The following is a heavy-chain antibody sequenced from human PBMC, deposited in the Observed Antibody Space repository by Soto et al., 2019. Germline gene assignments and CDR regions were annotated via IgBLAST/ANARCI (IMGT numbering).Heavy chain of an antibody. D-gene: IGHD2-2*01. CDR1: GFSLSTSGVG. CDR3: AHSPLGYCSSTSCRGVWFDP. CDR2: IYWDDDK. Sequence: SGPTLVKPTPTLTLTCTFSGFSLSTSGVGVGWIRQPPGKALEWLALIYWDDDKRYSPSLKSRLTITKDTSKNQVVLTMTNMDPVDTATYYCAHSPLGYCSSTSCRGVWFDPWGQGTLVTVSS. J-gene: IGHJ5*02. V-gene: IGHV2-5*02.